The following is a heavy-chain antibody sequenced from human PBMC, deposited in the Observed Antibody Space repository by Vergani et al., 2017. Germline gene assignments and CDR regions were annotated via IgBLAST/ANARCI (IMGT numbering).Heavy chain of an antibody. J-gene: IGHJ3*02. CDR3: ARVVYTPGGDAFDI. Sequence: EVQLVESGGGLVKPGGSLRLSCAASGFTFSNYSMNWVRQAPGKGLEWVSSISSSSSYIYYADSVKGRFTISRDNAKNSLYLQMNSLRAEDTAVYYCARVVYTPGGDAFDIWGQGTMVTVSS. CDR1: GFTFSNYS. V-gene: IGHV3-21*01. CDR2: ISSSSSYI. D-gene: IGHD2-2*02.